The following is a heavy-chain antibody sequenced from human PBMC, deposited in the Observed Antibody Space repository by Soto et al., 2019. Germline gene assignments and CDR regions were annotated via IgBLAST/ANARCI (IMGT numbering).Heavy chain of an antibody. Sequence: EVQLVETGGGLIQPGGPLRLSCAASGFSVSSNYMSWVRQAPGKGLEWVSVIYSTGSKYYADSVKGRFIISRDNSKNTLYLEMNSLRAEDTAVYYCARSILVVIRTFNWYFDLWGRGTLVTVSS. CDR3: ARSILVVIRTFNWYFDL. CDR1: GFSVSSNY. D-gene: IGHD3-22*01. J-gene: IGHJ2*01. V-gene: IGHV3-53*02. CDR2: IYSTGSK.